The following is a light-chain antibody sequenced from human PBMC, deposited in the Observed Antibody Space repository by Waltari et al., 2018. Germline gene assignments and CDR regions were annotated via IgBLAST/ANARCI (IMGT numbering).Light chain of an antibody. CDR1: QSVTNY. CDR3: QQRRDWPLT. Sequence: DIVLTQSPAILSLSPGERASLSCRASQSVTNYLAWYQQKPGQAPRLLIYDTSNRATGIPARLSGSGFETDFTLTISSLEPEDFAVYYCQQRRDWPLTFGGGTKVEIK. J-gene: IGKJ4*01. V-gene: IGKV3-11*01. CDR2: DTS.